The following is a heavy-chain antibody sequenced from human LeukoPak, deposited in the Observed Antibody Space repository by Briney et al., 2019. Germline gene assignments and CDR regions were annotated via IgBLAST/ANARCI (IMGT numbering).Heavy chain of an antibody. V-gene: IGHV4-39*07. Sequence: SETLSLTCTASGGSISSSSYYWGWIRQPPGKGLEWIGSIYYSGSNYYNPSLKSRVTISVDTSKNQFSLKLSSVTAADTAVYYCAREWSYYCSSTSCYIMSYYYYYMDVWGKGTTVTVSS. D-gene: IGHD2-2*02. CDR1: GGSISSSSYY. CDR2: IYYSGSN. CDR3: AREWSYYCSSTSCYIMSYYYYYMDV. J-gene: IGHJ6*03.